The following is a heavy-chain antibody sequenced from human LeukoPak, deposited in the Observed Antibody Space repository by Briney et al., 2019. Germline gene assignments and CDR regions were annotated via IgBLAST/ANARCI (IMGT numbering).Heavy chain of an antibody. D-gene: IGHD6-13*01. Sequence: PSKTLSLTCTVSGGSISSYYWSWIRQPPGKGLEWIGYIYYSGSTNYNPSLKSRVTISVDTSKNQFSLKLSSVTAADTAVYYCARAPAASTFDIWGQGTMVTVSS. V-gene: IGHV4-59*01. J-gene: IGHJ3*02. CDR2: IYYSGST. CDR1: GGSISSYY. CDR3: ARAPAASTFDI.